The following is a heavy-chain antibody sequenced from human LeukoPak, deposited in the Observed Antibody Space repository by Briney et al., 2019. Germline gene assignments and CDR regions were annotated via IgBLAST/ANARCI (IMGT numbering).Heavy chain of an antibody. Sequence: ETLSLTCAVYGGSFSGYYWSWIRQPPGKGLEWIGEINHSGSTNYNPSLKSRVTISVDPSKNQFSLKLSSVTAADTAVYYCASGITIFPMDVWGKGTTVTVSS. V-gene: IGHV4-34*01. D-gene: IGHD3-3*01. CDR2: INHSGST. CDR1: GGSFSGYY. CDR3: ASGITIFPMDV. J-gene: IGHJ6*03.